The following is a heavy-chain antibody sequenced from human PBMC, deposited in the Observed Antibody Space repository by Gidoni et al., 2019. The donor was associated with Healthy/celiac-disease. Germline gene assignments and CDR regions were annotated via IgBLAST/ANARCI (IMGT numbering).Heavy chain of an antibody. V-gene: IGHV3-7*01. D-gene: IGHD7-27*01. Sequence: EVQLVESGGGFVQPGGSLRLSCAASGFTLSSYWLTWVRQVPGKGLEWVANINQDESEGFYVASVKGRFTVSRDNAKNSLYLQMNSLRAEDTAVYYCASPGVDYWGQGTLVTVSS. J-gene: IGHJ4*02. CDR3: ASPGVDY. CDR1: GFTLSSYW. CDR2: INQDESEG.